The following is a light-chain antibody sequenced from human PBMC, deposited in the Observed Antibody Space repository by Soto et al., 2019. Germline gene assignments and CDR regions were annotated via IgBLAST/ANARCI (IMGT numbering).Light chain of an antibody. Sequence: EIVLTQSPATLSLSPGERATLSCRASQSVSSYLAWYQQKPGQAPRLLIYDASNRATGIPARFSGSGSGTDFTLTISILAPEDFAVYYCQQRSNWPLTFGGGTKVEIK. CDR2: DAS. J-gene: IGKJ4*01. CDR1: QSVSSY. V-gene: IGKV3-11*01. CDR3: QQRSNWPLT.